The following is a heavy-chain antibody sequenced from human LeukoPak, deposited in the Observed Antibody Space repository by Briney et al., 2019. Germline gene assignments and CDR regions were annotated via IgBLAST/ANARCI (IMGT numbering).Heavy chain of an antibody. CDR2: INHSGST. Sequence: SETLSLTCAVYGGSLSHYYWSWIRQPPGKGLEWIGEINHSGSTNYNPSLNSRVTLSADLSKNQFSLELTPMTAADTAVYYCARGPASGSNFAWFDPWGQGTLVTVSS. CDR3: ARGPASGSNFAWFDP. CDR1: GGSLSHYY. D-gene: IGHD3-10*01. J-gene: IGHJ5*02. V-gene: IGHV4-34*01.